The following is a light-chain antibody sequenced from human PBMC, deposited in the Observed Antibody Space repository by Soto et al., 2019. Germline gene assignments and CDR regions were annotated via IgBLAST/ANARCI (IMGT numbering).Light chain of an antibody. CDR3: QQYGSSPNT. V-gene: IGKV3-20*01. J-gene: IGKJ2*01. CDR1: QSVSSSY. Sequence: EIVLTQSPGTLSLSPGERATLSCRASQSVSSSYLAWYQQKPGQAPRLVIYGASSRATGIPDRFSGSGSGTDFTITISRLEPEDFAVYYCQQYGSSPNTFGQGTKLEIK. CDR2: GAS.